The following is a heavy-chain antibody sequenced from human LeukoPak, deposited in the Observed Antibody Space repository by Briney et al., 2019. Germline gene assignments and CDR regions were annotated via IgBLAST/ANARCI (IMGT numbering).Heavy chain of an antibody. V-gene: IGHV1-69*11. Sequence: ASVKVSCKASGYTFTSYGISWVRQAPGQGLEWMGRIIPILGTAIYAQKFQGRVTITADESTSTAYMELNSLRSEDTAVYYCASSYGSGSPAGFDYWGQGTLVTVSS. J-gene: IGHJ4*02. D-gene: IGHD3-10*01. CDR2: IIPILGTA. CDR1: GYTFTSYG. CDR3: ASSYGSGSPAGFDY.